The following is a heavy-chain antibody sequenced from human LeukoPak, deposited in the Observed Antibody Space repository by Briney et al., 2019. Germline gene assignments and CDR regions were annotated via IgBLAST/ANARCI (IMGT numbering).Heavy chain of an antibody. CDR3: ARGSGYGPYYFDY. Sequence: GASVKVSCKASGYTFTGYYMHWVRQAPGQGLEWMGWINPNSGGTNYAQKFQGWVTMTRDTSISTAYMELSRLRSDDTAVYYCARGSGYGPYYFDYWGQGTLVTVSS. V-gene: IGHV1-2*04. D-gene: IGHD5-12*01. J-gene: IGHJ4*02. CDR2: INPNSGGT. CDR1: GYTFTGYY.